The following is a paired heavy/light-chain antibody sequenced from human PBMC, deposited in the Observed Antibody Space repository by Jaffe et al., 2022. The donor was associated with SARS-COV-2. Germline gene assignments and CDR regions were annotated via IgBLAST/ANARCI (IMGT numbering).Heavy chain of an antibody. CDR2: INAGNGNT. Sequence: QVQLVQSGAEVKKPGASVKVSCKASGYTFTSYAMHWVRQAPGQRLEWMGWINAGNGNTKYSQKFQGRVTITRDTSASTAYMELSSLRSEDTAVYYCARTDQLLPLGDYYYGMDVWGQGTTVTVSS. D-gene: IGHD2-2*01. CDR1: GYTFTSYA. CDR3: ARTDQLLPLGDYYYGMDV. J-gene: IGHJ6*02. V-gene: IGHV1-3*01.
Light chain of an antibody. CDR2: LGS. V-gene: IGKV2-28*01. Sequence: DIVMTQSPLSLPVTPGEPASISCRSSQSLLHSNGYNYLDWYLQKPGQSPQLLIYLGSNRASGVPDRFSGSGSGTDFTLKISRVEAEDVGVYYCMQALQTPPFTFGPGTKVDIK. J-gene: IGKJ3*01. CDR1: QSLLHSNGYNY. CDR3: MQALQTPPFT.